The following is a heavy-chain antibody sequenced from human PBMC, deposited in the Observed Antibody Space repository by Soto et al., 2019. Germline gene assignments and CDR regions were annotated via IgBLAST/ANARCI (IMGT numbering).Heavy chain of an antibody. CDR2: IYYSGST. D-gene: IGHD3-10*01. J-gene: IGHJ5*02. CDR3: ARRGTMVRGVIRTNWFDP. CDR1: GGSISSYY. Sequence: PSETLSLTCTVSGGSISSYYWSWIRQPPGKGLEWIGYIYYSGSTNYNPSLKSRVTISVDTSKNQFSLKLSSVTAADTAVYYCARRGTMVRGVIRTNWFDPWGQGTLVTVSS. V-gene: IGHV4-59*08.